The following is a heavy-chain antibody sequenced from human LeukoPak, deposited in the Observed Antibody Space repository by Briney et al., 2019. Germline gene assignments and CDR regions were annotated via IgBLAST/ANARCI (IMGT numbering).Heavy chain of an antibody. D-gene: IGHD3-22*01. V-gene: IGHV4-34*01. CDR1: GGSFSGYY. CDR2: INHSGST. CDR3: ARLGKDPGSPYYDSSGLDY. Sequence: SETLSLTCAVYGGSFSGYYWSWIRQPPGKGLEWIGEINHSGSTNYNPSLKSRVTISVDTSKNQFSLKLSSVTAADTAVYYCARLGKDPGSPYYDSSGLDYWGQGTLVTVSS. J-gene: IGHJ4*02.